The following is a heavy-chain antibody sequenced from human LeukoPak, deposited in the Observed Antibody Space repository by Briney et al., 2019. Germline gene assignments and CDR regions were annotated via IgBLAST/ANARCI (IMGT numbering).Heavy chain of an antibody. Sequence: SVKVSCKASGGTFSSYALTWVRQAPGQGLEWMGGIIPIFGTANYAQKFQGRVTITADESTSTGYMELSSLRSEDTAVYYCAGGGGANISPSNWFDPWGQGTLVTVSS. CDR3: AGGGGANISPSNWFDP. V-gene: IGHV1-69*13. J-gene: IGHJ5*02. D-gene: IGHD3-16*01. CDR1: GGTFSSYA. CDR2: IIPIFGTA.